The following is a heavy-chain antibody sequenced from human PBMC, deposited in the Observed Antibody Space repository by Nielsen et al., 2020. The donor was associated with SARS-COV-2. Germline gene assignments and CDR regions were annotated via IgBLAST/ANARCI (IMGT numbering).Heavy chain of an antibody. CDR2: ISYDGSNK. J-gene: IGHJ6*02. V-gene: IGHV3-30*18. D-gene: IGHD2-2*01. CDR3: AKDMGYCSSTSCYLWSYYYGMDV. Sequence: WIRQPPGKGLEWVAVISYDGSNKYYADSVKGRFTISRDNSKNTLYLQMNSLRAEDTAVYYCAKDMGYCSSTSCYLWSYYYGMDVWGQGTTVTVSS.